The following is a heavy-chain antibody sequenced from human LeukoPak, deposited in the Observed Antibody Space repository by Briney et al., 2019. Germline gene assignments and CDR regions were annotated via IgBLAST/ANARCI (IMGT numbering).Heavy chain of an antibody. CDR3: ARDGRAGDYYYYMDV. J-gene: IGHJ6*03. D-gene: IGHD5-24*01. CDR2: IYYSGST. CDR1: GGSMSSYY. V-gene: IGHV4-59*01. Sequence: SETLSLTCTVSGGSMSSYYWSWIRQPPGKGLEWIGYIYYSGSTNYNPSLKSRVTISVDTSKNQFSLKLSSVTAADTAVYYCARDGRAGDYYYYMDVWGKGTTVTISS.